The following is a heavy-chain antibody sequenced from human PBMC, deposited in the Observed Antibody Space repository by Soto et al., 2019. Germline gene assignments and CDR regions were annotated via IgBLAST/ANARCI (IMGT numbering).Heavy chain of an antibody. V-gene: IGHV3-30*18. J-gene: IGHJ4*02. D-gene: IGHD6-19*01. Sequence: QVQLVESGGGVVQPGRSLKLSCAASGFPFSSYGMHWVRKAPGKGLEWVAVISYDGSNKYYADSVKGRFTISRDNSKNTLYLQMNSLRAEDTAVYYCAKISSVAGDLWGQGTLVTVSS. CDR3: AKISSVAGDL. CDR2: ISYDGSNK. CDR1: GFPFSSYG.